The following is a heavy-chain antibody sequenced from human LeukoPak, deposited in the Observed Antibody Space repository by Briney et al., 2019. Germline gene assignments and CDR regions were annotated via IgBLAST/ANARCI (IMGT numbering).Heavy chain of an antibody. CDR3: AKEIRYCSSTSCPPGYYYYGMDV. CDR2: IKQDGSEK. J-gene: IGHJ6*02. D-gene: IGHD2-2*01. Sequence: PGGSLRLSCAASGFTFSSHWMSWVRQAPGKGLEWVANIKQDGSEKYYVDSVKGRFTISRDNAKNSLYLQMNSLRAEDTAVYYCAKEIRYCSSTSCPPGYYYYGMDVWGQGTTVTVSS. CDR1: GFTFSSHW. V-gene: IGHV3-7*01.